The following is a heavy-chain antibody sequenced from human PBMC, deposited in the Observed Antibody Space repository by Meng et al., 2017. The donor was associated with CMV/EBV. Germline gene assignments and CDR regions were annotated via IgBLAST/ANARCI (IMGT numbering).Heavy chain of an antibody. CDR1: GFTFSSYS. J-gene: IGHJ6*02. D-gene: IGHD2/OR15-2a*01. V-gene: IGHV3-21*01. Sequence: GESLKISCAASGFTFSSYSMNWVRQAPGKGLEWVSSISSSSSYIYYADSVKGRFTISRDNAKNSLYLQMNSLRAEDTAVYYCARDSLYGGYYYGMDVWGQGTMVTVSS. CDR2: ISSSSSYI. CDR3: ARDSLYGGYYYGMDV.